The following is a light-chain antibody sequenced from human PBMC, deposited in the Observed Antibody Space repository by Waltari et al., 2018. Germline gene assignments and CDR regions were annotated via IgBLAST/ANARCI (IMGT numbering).Light chain of an antibody. CDR2: DAT. CDR1: HNISSR. J-gene: IGKJ2*01. CDR3: QQSRNIPYT. V-gene: IGKV1-39*01. Sequence: DIQMTQSPSSLSASVGDRVTITCRASHNISSRFNWYQQKPRKAPKVLIYDATTLQSGVPSRFSGSGSWTDFTLTIGSLQPEDFATSYCQQSRNIPYTFGQGTKLDIK.